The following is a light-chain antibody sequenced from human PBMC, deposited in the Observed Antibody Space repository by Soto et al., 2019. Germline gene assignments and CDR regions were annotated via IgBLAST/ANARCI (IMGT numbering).Light chain of an antibody. Sequence: QSVLTQPRSVSASPGQSVTISCTGTSSDVGRYDYVSWYQQHPGKAPKLIVYDVTERPSGVPDRFSGSKSGNTASLTISGLQAEDEADYSCCSFAGSYSYVFRTGTKVTVL. V-gene: IGLV2-11*01. CDR1: SSDVGRYDY. CDR3: CSFAGSYSYV. CDR2: DVT. J-gene: IGLJ1*01.